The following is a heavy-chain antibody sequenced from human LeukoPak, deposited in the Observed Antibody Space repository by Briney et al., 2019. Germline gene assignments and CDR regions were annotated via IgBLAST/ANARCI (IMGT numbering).Heavy chain of an antibody. D-gene: IGHD3-10*01. V-gene: IGHV4-34*01. J-gene: IGHJ6*03. CDR3: AREGKGIYYYYMDV. CDR1: GGSFSGCY. CDR2: INHSGST. Sequence: PSETLSLTCAVYGGSFSGCYWSWIRQPPGQGREWIGEINHSGSTNYNPSLKSRVTISLDTSKNQFSLKLSSVTAADTAVYYCAREGKGIYYYYMDVWGKGTTVTVSS.